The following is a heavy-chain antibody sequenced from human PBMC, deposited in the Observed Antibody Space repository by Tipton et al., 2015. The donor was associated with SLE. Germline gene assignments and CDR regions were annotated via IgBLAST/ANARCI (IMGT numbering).Heavy chain of an antibody. Sequence: GSLRLSCAASGLTVSSNHMSWVRQAPGKGLEWVSVIYSGGSTYYADSVKGRFTISRDNSKNTLYLQMNSLRAEDTAVYYCATGGYDGKVAIDYWGQGTLVTVSS. D-gene: IGHD5-12*01. CDR3: ATGGYDGKVAIDY. CDR2: IYSGGST. J-gene: IGHJ4*02. CDR1: GLTVSSNH. V-gene: IGHV3-53*01.